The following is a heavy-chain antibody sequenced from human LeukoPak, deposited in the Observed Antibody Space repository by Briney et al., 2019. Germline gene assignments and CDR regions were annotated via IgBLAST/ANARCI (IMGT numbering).Heavy chain of an antibody. CDR1: GFTFSSYA. CDR2: ISGSGGST. D-gene: IGHD2-2*01. J-gene: IGHJ4*02. CDR3: AKLFVVVPAAPGPYFDY. V-gene: IGHV3-23*01. Sequence: PGGSLRLSCAASGFTFSSYAMSWVRQAPGKGLEWVSAISGSGGSTYYADSVKGRFTISRDNSKNTLYLQMNSLRAEDTAVYYCAKLFVVVPAAPGPYFDYWGQGTLVTVSS.